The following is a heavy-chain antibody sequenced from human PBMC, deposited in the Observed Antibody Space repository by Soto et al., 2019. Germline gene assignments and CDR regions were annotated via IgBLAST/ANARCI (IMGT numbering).Heavy chain of an antibody. Sequence: QLQLQESGSGLVKPSQTLSLTCAVSGGSISSGGYSWSWIRQPPGKGLEWIGYIYHSGSTYYNPSRKXXAXLXADRSKHHGSLKLTSVTAADTAAYYRARGTDWLFAPWGQGPLVTVSS. CDR3: ARGTDWLFAP. CDR1: GGSISSGGYS. V-gene: IGHV4-30-2*01. J-gene: IGHJ5*02. D-gene: IGHD3-9*01. CDR2: IYHSGST.